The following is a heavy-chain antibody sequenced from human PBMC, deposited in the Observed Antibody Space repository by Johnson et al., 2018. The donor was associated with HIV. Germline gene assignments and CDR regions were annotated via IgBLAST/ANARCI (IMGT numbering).Heavy chain of an antibody. CDR1: GFTFRNYA. V-gene: IGHV3-30*04. CDR3: AKDTIAGVKGDSLI. J-gene: IGHJ3*02. Sequence: QVQLVESGGGVVQPGTSLRLSCAASGFTFRNYAMHWVRQAPGKGLEWVAVISYDGSNKYYADSVKGRFTISRDNSKNTLYLQMNSLRAEDTAVYYCAKDTIAGVKGDSLIWGQGTMVTVSS. CDR2: ISYDGSNK. D-gene: IGHD3-9*01.